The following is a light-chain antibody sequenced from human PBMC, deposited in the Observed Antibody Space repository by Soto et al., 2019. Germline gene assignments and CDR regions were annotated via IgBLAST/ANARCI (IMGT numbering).Light chain of an antibody. CDR1: QSVSNNY. J-gene: IGKJ5*01. CDR2: GAS. CDR3: QQYGNSPIT. Sequence: EIVLTQSPGTLSLSPGERVTLSCRTSQSVSNNYLAWYQQKPGQAPRLLIDGASSRATGVPDRFSGTGSGTDFTLTISRLEPEDFAVFYCQQYGNSPITFGQGTRLEIK. V-gene: IGKV3-20*01.